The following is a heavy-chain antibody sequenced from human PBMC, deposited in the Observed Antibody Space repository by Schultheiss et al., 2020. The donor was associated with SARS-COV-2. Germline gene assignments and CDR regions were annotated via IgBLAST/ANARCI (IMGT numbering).Heavy chain of an antibody. J-gene: IGHJ6*03. CDR2: ISTSSSYI. V-gene: IGHV3-21*01. CDR3: ARAVVPAVLVAVLHLSMDV. D-gene: IGHD2-2*01. Sequence: LKISCAASGFTFSSYSMNWVRQAPGKGLEWVSSISTSSSYIYYADSVKGRFTISRDNAKNSLYLQMNSLRAEDTAVYYCARAVVPAVLVAVLHLSMDVWGKGTTVTVSS. CDR1: GFTFSSYS.